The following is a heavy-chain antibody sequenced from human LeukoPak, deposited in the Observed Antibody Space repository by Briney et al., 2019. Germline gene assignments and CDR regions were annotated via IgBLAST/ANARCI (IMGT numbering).Heavy chain of an antibody. Sequence: GGSLRLSCAASGFTFSSYWMSWVRQAPGKGLEWVANIKQDGSEKYYVDSVKGRFTISRDNAKNSLYLQMNSLRAEDTAVYYCARDRYSYGYGPQGYYFDYWGQGTLVTVSS. J-gene: IGHJ4*02. CDR1: GFTFSSYW. D-gene: IGHD5-18*01. V-gene: IGHV3-7*01. CDR2: IKQDGSEK. CDR3: ARDRYSYGYGPQGYYFDY.